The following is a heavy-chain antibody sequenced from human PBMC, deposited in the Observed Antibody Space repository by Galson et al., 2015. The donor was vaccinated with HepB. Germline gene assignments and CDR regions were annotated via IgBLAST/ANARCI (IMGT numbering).Heavy chain of an antibody. CDR2: IHYSGST. D-gene: IGHD4-23*01. CDR1: GGSISSYY. J-gene: IGHJ3*02. CDR3: ARTVVTPGGEVAFDI. Sequence: LSLTCTVSGGSISSYYWSWIRQPPGKGLEWIGYIHYSGSTNYNPPLKSRVTISVDTSKNQFSLKLSSVTAADTAVYYCARTVVTPGGEVAFDIWGQGTMVTVSS. V-gene: IGHV4-59*01.